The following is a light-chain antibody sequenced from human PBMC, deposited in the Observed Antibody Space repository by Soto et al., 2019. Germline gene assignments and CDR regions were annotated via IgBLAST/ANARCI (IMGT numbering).Light chain of an antibody. CDR1: SSNIGAGYD. CDR2: GDT. Sequence: QSVLTQPPSVSGAPGQRVTIYCSGSSSNIGAGYDVHWYQQLPGTAPKPLIYGDTNRPSGVPDRISGSKSGTSASLAITGLQADDEADYYCQSYDSSLSSFVFGTGTQLTVL. J-gene: IGLJ1*01. V-gene: IGLV1-40*01. CDR3: QSYDSSLSSFV.